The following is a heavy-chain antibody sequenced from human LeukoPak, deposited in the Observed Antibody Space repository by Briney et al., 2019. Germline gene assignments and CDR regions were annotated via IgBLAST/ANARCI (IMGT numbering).Heavy chain of an antibody. CDR3: TTAGATGGFDY. Sequence: ASVKVSCKASGDTSNIHAVSWVRQVPGQGLEWLGRISPIFGSANYAQKFQGRVTITADEATSTVYMEVNSLTSEDTAVYYCTTAGATGGFDYWGQGTLVTVSS. V-gene: IGHV1-69*13. J-gene: IGHJ4*02. CDR1: GDTSNIHA. D-gene: IGHD1-26*01. CDR2: ISPIFGSA.